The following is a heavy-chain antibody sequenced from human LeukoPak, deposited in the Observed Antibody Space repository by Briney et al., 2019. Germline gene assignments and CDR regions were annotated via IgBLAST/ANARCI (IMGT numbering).Heavy chain of an antibody. CDR3: ARIPSGSYGIFDY. V-gene: IGHV4-4*02. CDR1: GGSISSSNW. Sequence: SGTLSLTCAVSGGSISSSNWWSWVRQPPGKGLEWIGEIYHSGSANQNPSLKGRVSMSLDKSKNQFSLRLTSVTAADTAVYYCARIPSGSYGIFDYWGQGTLVTVSS. D-gene: IGHD1-26*01. J-gene: IGHJ4*02. CDR2: IYHSGSA.